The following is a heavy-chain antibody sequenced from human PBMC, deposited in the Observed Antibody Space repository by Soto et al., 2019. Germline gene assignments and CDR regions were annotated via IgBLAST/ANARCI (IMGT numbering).Heavy chain of an antibody. D-gene: IGHD6-13*01. Sequence: QVQLVESGGGLVKPGGSLRLSCAASGFTFSDYYMSWIRQAPGKGLEWVSYISSSGSTIYYADSVKGRFTISRDNAKNSLYLQMNSLRAEDTAVYYCARRADGIAAAPRDYYYYMDVWGKGTTVTVSS. CDR1: GFTFSDYY. J-gene: IGHJ6*03. CDR3: ARRADGIAAAPRDYYYYMDV. V-gene: IGHV3-11*01. CDR2: ISSSGSTI.